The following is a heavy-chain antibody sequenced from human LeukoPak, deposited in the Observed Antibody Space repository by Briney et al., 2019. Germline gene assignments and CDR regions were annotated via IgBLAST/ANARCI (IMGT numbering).Heavy chain of an antibody. CDR1: GFTFSSYA. V-gene: IGHV3-23*01. D-gene: IGHD1-26*01. CDR2: ISGSGGTT. J-gene: IGHJ4*02. CDR3: AREGGWELLGGDFDY. Sequence: GGSLRLSCAASGFTFSSYAMSWVRQAPGKGLEWVSVISGSGGTTYYADSVKGRFTISRDNAKNTLYLQMNSLRAEDTAVYYCAREGGWELLGGDFDYWGQGTLVTVSS.